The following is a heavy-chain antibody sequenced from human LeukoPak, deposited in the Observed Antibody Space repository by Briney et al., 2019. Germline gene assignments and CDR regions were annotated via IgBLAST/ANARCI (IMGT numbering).Heavy chain of an antibody. Sequence: GRSLRLSCAASGFTFSSYGMHWVRQAPGKGLEWVAVISYDGSNKYYADSVKGRFTISRDNSKNTLYLQMNSLRAEDTAVYYCAKDGLTYCGGGSCYPADYWGQGTLVTVSS. D-gene: IGHD2-15*01. CDR1: GFTFSSYG. CDR2: ISYDGSNK. CDR3: AKDGLTYCGGGSCYPADY. J-gene: IGHJ4*02. V-gene: IGHV3-30*18.